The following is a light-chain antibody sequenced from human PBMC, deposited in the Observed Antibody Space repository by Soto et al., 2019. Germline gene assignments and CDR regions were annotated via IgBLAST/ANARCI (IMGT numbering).Light chain of an antibody. J-gene: IGKJ5*01. V-gene: IGKV1-39*01. CDR2: VAS. Sequence: DIQMTQYPSSLSASVGDRFTITCRASQSISRYLNWYQQKPGKAPNPLIYVASSLQSEVPSRFSGSGSGTDFTLTITSLQPEDFATYYCQQSYGTPITFGQGNRLEI. CDR1: QSISRY. CDR3: QQSYGTPIT.